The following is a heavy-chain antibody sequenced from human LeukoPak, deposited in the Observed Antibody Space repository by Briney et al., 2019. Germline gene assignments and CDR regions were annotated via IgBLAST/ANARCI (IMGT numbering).Heavy chain of an antibody. CDR1: GFTFSIYA. V-gene: IGHV3-30*14. Sequence: GGPLRLSCAASGFTFSIYAMQWVRQAPGKGLEWVTLISNDGSSKYYAASVKGRFTISRDNSQNTLFLQMYSLRDEDTAVYYCARAAHFYSNAFDIWGLGTMVIVSS. CDR3: ARAAHFYSNAFDI. CDR2: ISNDGSSK. J-gene: IGHJ3*02. D-gene: IGHD6-13*01.